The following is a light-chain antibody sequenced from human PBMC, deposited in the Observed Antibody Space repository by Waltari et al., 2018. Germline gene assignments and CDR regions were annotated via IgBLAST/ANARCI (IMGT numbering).Light chain of an antibody. Sequence: QSALTQPASVSGSPGQSITISCTGTTSDVGGYNSVSWYHQHPGKAPKLMIYDVSKRPSGVSDRFSGSKSGNTASLTISGLQTEDEADYYCSSYSRSSTFYVFGTGTKVTVL. V-gene: IGLV2-14*03. J-gene: IGLJ1*01. CDR2: DVS. CDR1: TSDVGGYNS. CDR3: SSYSRSSTFYV.